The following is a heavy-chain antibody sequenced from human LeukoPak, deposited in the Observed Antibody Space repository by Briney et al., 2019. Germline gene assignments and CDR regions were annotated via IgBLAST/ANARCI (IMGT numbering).Heavy chain of an antibody. J-gene: IGHJ4*02. CDR3: ARGDDFWSGPNFDY. D-gene: IGHD3-3*01. CDR2: ISSSSSYI. Sequence: WGSLRLSCAASGFTFSSYSMNWVRQAPGKGLEWVSSISSSSSYIYYADSVKGRFTISRDDAKNSLYLQMNSLRAEDTAVYYCARGDDFWSGPNFDYWGQGTLVTVSS. CDR1: GFTFSSYS. V-gene: IGHV3-21*01.